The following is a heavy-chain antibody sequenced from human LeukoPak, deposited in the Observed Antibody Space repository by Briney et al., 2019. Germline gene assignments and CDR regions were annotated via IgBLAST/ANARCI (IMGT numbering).Heavy chain of an antibody. D-gene: IGHD3-3*01. Sequence: SVKVSCKASGGTFSSYAISWVRQAPGQGLEWMGGIIPIFGTANYAQKFQGRVTITTDESTSTAYMELSSLRSEDTAVYYRARSSPTITIFGVVIPEYYFDYWGQGTLVTVSS. V-gene: IGHV1-69*05. J-gene: IGHJ4*02. CDR3: ARSSPTITIFGVVIPEYYFDY. CDR1: GGTFSSYA. CDR2: IIPIFGTA.